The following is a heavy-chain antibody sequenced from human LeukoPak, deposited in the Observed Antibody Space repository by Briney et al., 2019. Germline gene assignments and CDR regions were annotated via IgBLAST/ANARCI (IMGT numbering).Heavy chain of an antibody. Sequence: GGSLRLSCAASGFTFDDHGMSWVRQAPGKGLEWVSVINWSGGSTGYADSVKGRFTISRDNAKNSLDLQMNSLRAEDTALYYCAVNSGSGYYFYMDVWGKGTTVTVSS. J-gene: IGHJ6*03. V-gene: IGHV3-20*04. CDR1: GFTFDDHG. CDR3: AVNSGSGYYFYMDV. D-gene: IGHD6-19*01. CDR2: INWSGGST.